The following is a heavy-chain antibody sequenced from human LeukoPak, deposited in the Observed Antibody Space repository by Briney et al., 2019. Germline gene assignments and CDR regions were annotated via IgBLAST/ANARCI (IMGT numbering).Heavy chain of an antibody. J-gene: IGHJ4*02. Sequence: PVGSLRLSCKASGYRFTTYWISWVRQMPGQGLEWLARIDTSDSYTNYCPSFQGYVTISADKSLTTAYLQWSSLEASDTAMYYCARHSQWVIVDELLWGQGTLVTVSS. D-gene: IGHD6-19*01. CDR3: ARHSQWVIVDELL. CDR2: IDTSDSYT. CDR1: GYRFTTYW. V-gene: IGHV5-10-1*01.